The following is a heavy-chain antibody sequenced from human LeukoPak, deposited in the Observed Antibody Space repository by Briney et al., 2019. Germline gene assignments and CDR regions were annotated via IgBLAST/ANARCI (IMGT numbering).Heavy chain of an antibody. Sequence: PGESLRLSCAASGFTVSSNYMSLVRQAPGKGLEWVSLIYSDGSTFYADSVRDRFTISRDNSKNTLYLQMNSLRVEDTAVYYCARENPLDYWGQGTLVTVSS. CDR2: IYSDGST. J-gene: IGHJ4*02. V-gene: IGHV3-66*01. CDR1: GFTVSSNY. CDR3: ARENPLDY.